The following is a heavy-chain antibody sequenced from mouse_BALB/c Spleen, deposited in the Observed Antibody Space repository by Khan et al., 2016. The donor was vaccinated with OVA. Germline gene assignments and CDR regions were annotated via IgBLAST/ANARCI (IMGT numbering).Heavy chain of an antibody. CDR1: GISITSGNYR. CDR2: IYYSGTV. Sequence: VQLQQSGPGLVKPSQTVSLTCTVTGISITSGNYRWSWIRQFPGNKLEWIGNIYYSGTVTYNPSLTSRTTITRDTSKNQFFLEMNSLTAEDTATYYCARDYGSLYWFFDVWGAVTTVTVSS. D-gene: IGHD1-1*01. CDR3: ARDYGSLYWFFDV. J-gene: IGHJ1*01. V-gene: IGHV3-5*02.